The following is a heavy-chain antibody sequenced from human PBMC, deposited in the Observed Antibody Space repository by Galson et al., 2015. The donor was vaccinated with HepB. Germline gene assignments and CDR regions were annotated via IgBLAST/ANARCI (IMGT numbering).Heavy chain of an antibody. J-gene: IGHJ4*02. D-gene: IGHD2-15*01. CDR3: ARDSCRGGSCYFDY. Sequence: NWVRQAPGQGLEWLGWSSTYNGDTNYAQKIAGRVTMTTDTSTSTAYMELRGLTSDDTAMYYCARDSCRGGSCYFDYWGQGTLVIVSS. CDR2: SSTYNGDT. V-gene: IGHV1-18*01.